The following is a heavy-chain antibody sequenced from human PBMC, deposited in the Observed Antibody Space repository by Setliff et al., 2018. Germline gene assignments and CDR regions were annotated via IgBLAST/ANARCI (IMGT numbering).Heavy chain of an antibody. CDR2: IYHSGST. D-gene: IGHD3-3*01. J-gene: IGHJ6*03. Sequence: PSETLSLTCAVSGGSISSSNWWSWVRQPPGKGLEWIGEIYHSGSTNYNPSLKSRVTISVDKSKNQFSLKLSSVTAADTAVYYCARGVNYYYYYMDVWGKGTPVTVSS. CDR1: GGSISSSNW. V-gene: IGHV4-4*02. CDR3: ARGVNYYYYYMDV.